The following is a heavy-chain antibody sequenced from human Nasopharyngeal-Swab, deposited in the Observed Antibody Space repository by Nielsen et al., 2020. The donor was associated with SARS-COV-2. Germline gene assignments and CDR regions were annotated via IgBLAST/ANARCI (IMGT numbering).Heavy chain of an antibody. D-gene: IGHD3-10*01. Sequence: GESLKISCAASGFTFSSYSMNWVRQAPGKGLEWVSSISSSSIYIYYADSVKGRFTISRDNAKNSLFLQMNSLRAEDTAVYYCARESSNYYGSGSPFETWGQGTLVTVSS. J-gene: IGHJ5*02. CDR2: ISSSSIYI. V-gene: IGHV3-21*01. CDR1: GFTFSSYS. CDR3: ARESSNYYGSGSPFET.